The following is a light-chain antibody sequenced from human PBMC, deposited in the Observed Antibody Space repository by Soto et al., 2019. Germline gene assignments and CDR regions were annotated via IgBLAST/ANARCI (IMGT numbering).Light chain of an antibody. J-gene: IGLJ1*01. V-gene: IGLV2-14*01. Sequence: QSALTQPASVSGSPGQSITISCTGNSSDVGGYNFVSWYQQYPGKAPKLMIYDVSNRPSGVSNRFSGSKSGNTASLTISGLQAEDEADFYCSSYSRSSSPEVFGTGTKVTVL. CDR1: SSDVGGYNF. CDR3: SSYSRSSSPEV. CDR2: DVS.